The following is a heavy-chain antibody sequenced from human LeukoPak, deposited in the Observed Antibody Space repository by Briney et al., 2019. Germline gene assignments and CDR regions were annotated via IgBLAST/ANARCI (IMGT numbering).Heavy chain of an antibody. D-gene: IGHD5-24*01. V-gene: IGHV4-59*01. CDR1: GDSISNYY. J-gene: IGHJ4*02. CDR3: AKAGRWLQSAFDY. CDR2: IYHSGAT. Sequence: SETLSLTCTVSGDSISNYYWNWIRQPPGKGLEWIGYIYHSGATYYIPSLKSRVTMSLDTSKNQFSLKLNSVTAADTAVYYCAKAGRWLQSAFDYWGQGAPVTVS.